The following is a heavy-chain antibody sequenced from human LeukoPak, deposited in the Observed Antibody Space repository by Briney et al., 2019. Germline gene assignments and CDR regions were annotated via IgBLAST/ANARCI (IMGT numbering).Heavy chain of an antibody. D-gene: IGHD3-9*01. CDR1: GGTFSSYA. CDR3: AKAGSYYDILTGYLNAYAFDI. V-gene: IGHV1-69*06. Sequence: SVKVSCKASGGTFSSYAISWVRQAPGQGLEWMGGIIPIFGTANYAQKFQGRVTITADKSTSTAYMELSSLRSEDTAVYYCAKAGSYYDILTGYLNAYAFDIWGQGTMVTVSS. CDR2: IIPIFGTA. J-gene: IGHJ3*02.